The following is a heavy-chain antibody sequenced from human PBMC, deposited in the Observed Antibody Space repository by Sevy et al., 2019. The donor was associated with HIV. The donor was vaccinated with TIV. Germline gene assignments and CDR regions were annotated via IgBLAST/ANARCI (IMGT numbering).Heavy chain of an antibody. CDR2: IKSKTDGGTT. Sequence: GGSLRLSCAASGFTFSNAWMSWVRQAPGKGLEWVGRIKSKTDGGTTDYAAPVKGRFTISRDDSKNTLYLQMNSLKTEDTAVYYCTTTFILYSSSWNYWGQGTLVTVSS. V-gene: IGHV3-15*01. CDR3: TTTFILYSSSWNY. J-gene: IGHJ4*02. D-gene: IGHD6-13*01. CDR1: GFTFSNAW.